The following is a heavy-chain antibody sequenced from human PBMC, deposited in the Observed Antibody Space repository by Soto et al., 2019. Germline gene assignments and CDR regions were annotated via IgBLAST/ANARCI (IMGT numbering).Heavy chain of an antibody. CDR3: ARGLVVATHRSYYYYYYMDV. CDR2: IYYSGST. D-gene: IGHD2-15*01. Sequence: SETLSLTCTVSGGSISSYYWSWIRHPPGKGLEWIGYIYYSGSTNYNPSLKSRVTISVDTSKNQFSLKLSSVTAADTAVYYCARGLVVATHRSYYYYYYMDVWGKGTTVTVSS. V-gene: IGHV4-59*01. J-gene: IGHJ6*03. CDR1: GGSISSYY.